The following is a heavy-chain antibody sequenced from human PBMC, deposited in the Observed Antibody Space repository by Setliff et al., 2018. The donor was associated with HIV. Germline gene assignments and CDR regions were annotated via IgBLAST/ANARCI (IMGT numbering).Heavy chain of an antibody. Sequence: PSETLSLTCTVSGGSFGRYYWSWIRQSPGKGLEWIGYIYYSGSTYYNPSLKSRVTVSVDTSKNQFSLKLSSVTAADTAVYYCARAGYYGSTSYWEYFQHWGQGTLVTVS. V-gene: IGHV4-59*01. CDR1: GGSFGRYY. CDR3: ARAGYYGSTSYWEYFQH. J-gene: IGHJ1*01. CDR2: IYYSGST. D-gene: IGHD3-22*01.